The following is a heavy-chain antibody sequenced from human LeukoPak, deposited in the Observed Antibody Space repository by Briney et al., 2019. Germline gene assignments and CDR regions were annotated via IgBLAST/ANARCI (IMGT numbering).Heavy chain of an antibody. CDR2: SGSAGDT. J-gene: IGHJ2*01. CDR3: ARGGWSHNNWYFDL. CDR1: GFTFSTYD. Sequence: PGGSLRLSCAASGFTFSTYDMHWVRQATGKGLEWVSASGSAGDTYYPGSVKGRFTISREIAKNSLYLQMNSLRAGDTAVYYCARGGWSHNNWYFDLWGRGTLVTVSS. V-gene: IGHV3-13*04. D-gene: IGHD6-19*01.